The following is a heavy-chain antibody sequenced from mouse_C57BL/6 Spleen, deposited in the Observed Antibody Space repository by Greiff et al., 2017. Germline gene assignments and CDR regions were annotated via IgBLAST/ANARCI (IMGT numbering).Heavy chain of an antibody. CDR3: ARRALLSDLYYAMDY. V-gene: IGHV1-18*01. CDR2: INPNNGGT. J-gene: IGHJ4*01. CDR1: GYTFTDYN. Sequence: EVQLQQSGPELVKPGASVKIPCKASGYTFTDYNMDWVKQSHGKSLEWIGDINPNNGGTIYNQKFKGKATLTVDKSSSTAYMELRSLTSEDTAVYYCARRALLSDLYYAMDYWGQGTSVTVSS. D-gene: IGHD2-1*01.